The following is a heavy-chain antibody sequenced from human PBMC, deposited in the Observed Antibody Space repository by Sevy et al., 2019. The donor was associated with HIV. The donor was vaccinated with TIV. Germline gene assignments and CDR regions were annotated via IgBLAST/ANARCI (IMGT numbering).Heavy chain of an antibody. J-gene: IGHJ4*02. CDR1: GFTFTYYA. CDR2: ISGSGTGGYT. Sequence: GGSLRLSCAASGFTFTYYAMSWVRQAPGKGLEWVSAISGSGTGGYTYYADSVKGRFTISRDNSNNTLYLQMNSLRAEDMAVYYCAKSGNTAMGLIDFWGQGTLVTVSS. V-gene: IGHV3-23*01. CDR3: AKSGNTAMGLIDF. D-gene: IGHD5-18*01.